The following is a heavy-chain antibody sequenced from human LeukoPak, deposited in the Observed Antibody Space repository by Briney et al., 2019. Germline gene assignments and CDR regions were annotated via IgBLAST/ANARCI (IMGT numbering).Heavy chain of an antibody. D-gene: IGHD3-22*01. CDR3: AQHRYYDSSVEA. J-gene: IGHJ5*02. CDR1: GFTFSRYG. CDR2: ISYDGSNK. Sequence: GRSLRLSCAASGFTFSRYGMHWVRQAPGKGLKWVAVISYDGSNKYYADSVKGRFTISRDNTKNTLYLQMNSLRAEDTAVYYCAQHRYYDSSVEAWGQGTLVTVSS. V-gene: IGHV3-30*18.